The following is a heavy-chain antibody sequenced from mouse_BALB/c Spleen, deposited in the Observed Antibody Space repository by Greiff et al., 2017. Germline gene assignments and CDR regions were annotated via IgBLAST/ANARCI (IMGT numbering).Heavy chain of an antibody. Sequence: EVQLQESGPGLVKPSQSLSLTCSVTGYSITSGYYWNWIRQFPGNKLEWMGYISYDGSNNYNPSLKNRISITRDTSKNQFFLKLNSVTTEDTATYYCARVPLTGTWFAYWGQGTLVTVSA. CDR1: GYSITSGYY. CDR3: ARVPLTGTWFAY. D-gene: IGHD4-1*01. V-gene: IGHV3-6*02. CDR2: ISYDGSN. J-gene: IGHJ3*01.